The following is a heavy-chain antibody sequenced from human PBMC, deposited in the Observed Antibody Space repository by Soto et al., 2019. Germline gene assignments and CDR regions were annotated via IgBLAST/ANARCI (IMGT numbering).Heavy chain of an antibody. V-gene: IGHV3-30*18. CDR3: AKDPSSSWTFDY. D-gene: IGHD6-13*01. J-gene: IGHJ4*02. Sequence: GGSLRLSCAASGFTFSSYGMHWVRQAPGKGLEWVAVISYDGSNKYYADSVKGRFTISRDNSKNTLYLQMNSLRAEDTAVYYCAKDPSSSWTFDYWGQGTLVTVSS. CDR2: ISYDGSNK. CDR1: GFTFSSYG.